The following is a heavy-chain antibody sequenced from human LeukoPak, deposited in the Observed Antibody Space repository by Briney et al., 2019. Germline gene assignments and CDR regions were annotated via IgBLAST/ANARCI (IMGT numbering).Heavy chain of an antibody. Sequence: RGGSLRLSCAASRFTFSSYWMHWVRQAPGKGLVWVSHINGDGSATIYADSVKGRFTISRDNAKNTLYLQMNSLRAEDTAVYYCAKAANEWELLAGYFDYWGQGTLVTVSS. J-gene: IGHJ4*02. CDR1: RFTFSSYW. CDR3: AKAANEWELLAGYFDY. CDR2: INGDGSAT. D-gene: IGHD1-26*01. V-gene: IGHV3-74*01.